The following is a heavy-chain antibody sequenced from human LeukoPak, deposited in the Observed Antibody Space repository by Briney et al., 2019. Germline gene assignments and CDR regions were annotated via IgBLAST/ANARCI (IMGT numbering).Heavy chain of an antibody. V-gene: IGHV3-30*02. CDR3: AKEWNYYDSSGYLAY. CDR1: SFTFSSYG. J-gene: IGHJ4*02. CDR2: IRYDGSNK. D-gene: IGHD3-22*01. Sequence: PGGSLRLSCAASSFTFSSYGMLWVRQAPGKGLEGVAFIRYDGSNKYYADSVKGRFTISRDNSKNTLYLQMNSLRAEDTAVYYCAKEWNYYDSSGYLAYWGQGTLVTVSS.